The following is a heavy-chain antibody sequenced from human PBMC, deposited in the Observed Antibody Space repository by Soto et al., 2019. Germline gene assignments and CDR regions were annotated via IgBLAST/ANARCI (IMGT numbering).Heavy chain of an antibody. CDR1: GYSFTSYW. Sequence: GESLKISCKGSGYSFTSYWIGWVRQMPGKGLEWMGIIYPGDSDTSYSPSFQGQVTISADKSISTAYLQWSSLKASDTAMYYCARLECSSTSCYEYFQHWGQGTLVTVSS. V-gene: IGHV5-51*01. CDR3: ARLECSSTSCYEYFQH. CDR2: IYPGDSDT. D-gene: IGHD2-2*01. J-gene: IGHJ1*01.